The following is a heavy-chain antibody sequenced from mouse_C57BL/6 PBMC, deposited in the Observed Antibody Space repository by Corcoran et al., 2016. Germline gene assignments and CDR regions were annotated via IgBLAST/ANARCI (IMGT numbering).Heavy chain of an antibody. Sequence: EVQLQQSGPELVKPGASVKISCKASGYTFTDYYMNWVKQSHGKSLEWIGDINPNNGGTSYNQKFKGKATLTVDKSSSTAYMELRSLTSEDSVVYYCARRDLLPAYWGQGTLVTVSA. CDR2: INPNNGGT. D-gene: IGHD2-10*01. V-gene: IGHV1-26*01. CDR1: GYTFTDYY. CDR3: ARRDLLPAY. J-gene: IGHJ3*01.